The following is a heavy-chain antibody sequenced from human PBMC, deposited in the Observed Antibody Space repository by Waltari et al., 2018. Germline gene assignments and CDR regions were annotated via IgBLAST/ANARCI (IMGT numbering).Heavy chain of an antibody. D-gene: IGHD3-10*01. V-gene: IGHV4-39*01. Sequence: QLQLQESGPGLVKPSETLSLTCTVSGGSISSSSYYWGWIRQPPGKGLEWIGSIYYSGSTYYNPSLKSRVTISVDTSKNQFSLKLSSVTAADTAVYYWARRGGHGSGKDYWGQGTLVTVSS. CDR3: ARRGGHGSGKDY. CDR1: GGSISSSSYY. CDR2: IYYSGST. J-gene: IGHJ4*02.